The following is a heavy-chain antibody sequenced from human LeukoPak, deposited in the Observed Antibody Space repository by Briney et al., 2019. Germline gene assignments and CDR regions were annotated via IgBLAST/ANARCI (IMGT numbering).Heavy chain of an antibody. CDR2: VWSDGSNK. J-gene: IGHJ4*02. CDR1: GFTFNNYA. CDR3: ARDPYSSGSGGSDY. D-gene: IGHD3-10*01. Sequence: GRSLRLSCAASGFTFNNYAMHWVRQAPGKGLEWVAIVWSDGSNKYNADSVKGRFTISRDNSRNTLHLQMNSLRVEDTAVYYCARDPYSSGSGGSDYWGQGTLVTVSS. V-gene: IGHV3-33*01.